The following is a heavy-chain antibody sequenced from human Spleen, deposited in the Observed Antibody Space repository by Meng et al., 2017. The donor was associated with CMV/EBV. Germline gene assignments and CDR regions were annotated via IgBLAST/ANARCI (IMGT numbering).Heavy chain of an antibody. CDR2: INSDGSYR. CDR1: GFTFSSYW. V-gene: IGHV3-74*01. J-gene: IGHJ4*02. D-gene: IGHD3-3*01. CDR3: ARSWSGYSLGY. Sequence: SCAASGFTFSSYWMHWVRQAPGKGLVWVSRINSDGSYRSYADSVKGRFTISRDNAKNTLDLQMNSLRAEDTAVYYCARSWSGYSLGYWGQGTLVTVS.